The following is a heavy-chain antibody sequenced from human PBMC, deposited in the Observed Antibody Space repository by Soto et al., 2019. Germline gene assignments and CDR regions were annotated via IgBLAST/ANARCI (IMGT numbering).Heavy chain of an antibody. CDR3: ARAGYYYGSGSYYDSFWFDP. CDR1: GGTFSSYA. V-gene: IGHV1-69*13. D-gene: IGHD3-10*01. J-gene: IGHJ5*02. Sequence: SVKVSCKASGGTFSSYAISWVRQAPGQGLEWMGGIIPIFGTANYAQKFQGRVTITADESTSTAYMELSSLRSEDTAVYYCARAGYYYGSGSYYDSFWFDPWGQGTLVTVSS. CDR2: IIPIFGTA.